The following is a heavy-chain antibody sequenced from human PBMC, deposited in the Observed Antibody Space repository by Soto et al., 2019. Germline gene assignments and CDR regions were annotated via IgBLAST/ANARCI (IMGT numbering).Heavy chain of an antibody. D-gene: IGHD2-21*01. CDR1: GGSISSYY. J-gene: IGHJ4*02. Sequence: SETLSLTCTVSGGSISSYYWTWIRQSPGKGPEWIGYVHHSGTTNYNPSLESRVTMSLDTSKSQFSLKLNAVTAADTAVYYCAPRPPGGAYFGVFDYWSQGTLVTVSS. V-gene: IGHV4-59*01. CDR2: VHHSGTT. CDR3: APRPPGGAYFGVFDY.